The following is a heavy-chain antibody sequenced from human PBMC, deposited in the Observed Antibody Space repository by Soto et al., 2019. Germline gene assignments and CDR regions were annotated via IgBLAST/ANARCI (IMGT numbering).Heavy chain of an antibody. CDR3: AKARLRYCGGDCCFDY. CDR1: GFTISSYA. V-gene: IGHV3-23*01. D-gene: IGHD2-21*02. J-gene: IGHJ4*02. CDR2: ISGSGGST. Sequence: PGGSLRLSCAASGFTISSYAMSWVRQAAGKGLEWVSAISGSGGSTYYADSVKGRFTISRDNSKNTLYLQMNSLRAEDTDVYYCAKARLRYCGGDCCFDYWGQGT.